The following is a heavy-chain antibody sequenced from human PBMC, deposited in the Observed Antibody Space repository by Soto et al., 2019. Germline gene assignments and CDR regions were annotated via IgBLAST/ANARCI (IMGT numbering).Heavy chain of an antibody. V-gene: IGHV3-23*01. J-gene: IGHJ1*01. CDR1: GFTFSSYA. CDR2: ISGSGGST. Sequence: GGSLRLSCAASGFTFSSYAMSWVRQAPGKGLEWVSAISGSGGSTYYADSVKGRFTISRDNSKNTLYLQMNSLRTEDTAVYYCAKADGDPRGEYFQHWGQGTLVTVSS. CDR3: AKADGDPRGEYFQH. D-gene: IGHD4-17*01.